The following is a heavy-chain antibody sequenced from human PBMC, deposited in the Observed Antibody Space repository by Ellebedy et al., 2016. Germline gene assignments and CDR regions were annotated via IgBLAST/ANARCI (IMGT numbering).Heavy chain of an antibody. Sequence: GESLKISCGASGFTFSACAMSWVRQAPGKGLEWVSAVNGAGSAFYADSVKGRFTISRDNSKNTLDLQMNNLRAEDTALYYCAKALYYDGSGFAFDFWGPGTMVTVSS. CDR2: VNGAGSA. V-gene: IGHV3-23*01. CDR3: AKALYYDGSGFAFDF. D-gene: IGHD3-22*01. J-gene: IGHJ3*01. CDR1: GFTFSACA.